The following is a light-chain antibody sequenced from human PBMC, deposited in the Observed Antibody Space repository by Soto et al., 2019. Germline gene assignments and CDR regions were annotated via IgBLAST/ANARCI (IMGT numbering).Light chain of an antibody. CDR1: NSDIGGYNY. CDR2: EVT. Sequence: QSVLTQPASVSGSPGQSITISCTGTNSDIGGYNYVSWYQQHPGKAPKLIIYEVTNRPSGVSNRFSGSKSGNTASLTVSGLQAEDEADYYCVSYAGTNNFYLFGTGTKVTVL. J-gene: IGLJ1*01. CDR3: VSYAGTNNFYL. V-gene: IGLV2-14*01.